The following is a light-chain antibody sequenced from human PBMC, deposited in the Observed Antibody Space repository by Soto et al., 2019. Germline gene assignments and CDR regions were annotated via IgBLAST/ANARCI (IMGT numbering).Light chain of an antibody. J-gene: IGKJ1*01. CDR3: QQSFRTPRT. CDR2: GAS. V-gene: IGKV1-39*01. CDR1: QSVRSH. Sequence: DIQMTQSPSSLSASVGDRVTITCRASQSVRSHLNWFQQKPGKAPDLLIYGASTLQFGVPSRFSGSGSGTDFILTISNXQPEDFAIYYCQQSFRTPRTFGQGTKVDIK.